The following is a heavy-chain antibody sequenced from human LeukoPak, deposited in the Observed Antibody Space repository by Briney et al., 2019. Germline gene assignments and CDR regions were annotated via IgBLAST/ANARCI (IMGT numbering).Heavy chain of an antibody. J-gene: IGHJ4*02. V-gene: IGHV4-34*01. CDR3: AREGSYYDSGSYFDY. D-gene: IGHD3-10*01. Sequence: PSETLSLTCAVYGASFNDYYWSWIRQPPGKGLEWIGEINHSGSTNYNPSLKSRVTISVDTSKTQFSLRLSSVIAADTAIYYCAREGSYYDSGSYFDYWGQGTLVSVSS. CDR1: GASFNDYY. CDR2: INHSGST.